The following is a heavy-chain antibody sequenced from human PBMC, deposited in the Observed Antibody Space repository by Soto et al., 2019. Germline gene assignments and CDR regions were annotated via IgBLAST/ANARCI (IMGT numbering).Heavy chain of an antibody. Sequence: SETLSLTCTVSGGSVSSGSYYWSWIRQPPGKGLEWIGYIYYSGSTNYNPSLKSRVTISVDTSKNQFSLKLSSVTAADTAVYYCARQSIAARRDYWGQGTLVTVSS. J-gene: IGHJ4*02. V-gene: IGHV4-61*01. CDR2: IYYSGST. CDR1: GGSVSSGSYY. CDR3: ARQSIAARRDY. D-gene: IGHD6-6*01.